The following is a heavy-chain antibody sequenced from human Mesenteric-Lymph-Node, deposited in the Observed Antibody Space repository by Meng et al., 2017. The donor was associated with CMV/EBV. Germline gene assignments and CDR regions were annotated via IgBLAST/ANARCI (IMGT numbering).Heavy chain of an antibody. CDR3: ARGSSYDILTGYFDY. J-gene: IGHJ4*02. V-gene: IGHV4-34*01. D-gene: IGHD3-9*01. CDR2: INHSGST. Sequence: HLWGRGLLKPSETLSVPCAVYGGSLSGYYWNWIRQSPEKGLEWIGEINHSGSTTYNPSFTSRIIISVDTSTNQISLNMSSVTAADTAVYYCARGSSYDILTGYFDYWGQGALVTVSS. CDR1: GGSLSGYY.